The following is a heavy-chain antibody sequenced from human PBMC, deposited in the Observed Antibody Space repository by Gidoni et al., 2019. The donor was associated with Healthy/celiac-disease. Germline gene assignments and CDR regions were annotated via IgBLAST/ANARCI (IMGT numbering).Heavy chain of an antibody. J-gene: IGHJ6*02. CDR3: ARGSYGSGSYSYYGMDV. D-gene: IGHD3-10*01. CDR1: GFTVSSYG. CDR2: IWYDGSNK. Sequence: QVQLVESGGGVVQPGRSLRRACAASGFTVSSYGMHWVRQAPGKGLECVAVIWYDGSNKSYADSVKGRFTISRDNSKNTLYLQMNSLRAEDTAVYYCARGSYGSGSYSYYGMDVWGQGTTVTVSS. V-gene: IGHV3-33*01.